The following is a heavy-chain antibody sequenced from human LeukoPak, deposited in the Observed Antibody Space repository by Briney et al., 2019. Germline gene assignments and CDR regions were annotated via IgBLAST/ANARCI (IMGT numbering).Heavy chain of an antibody. D-gene: IGHD6-19*01. V-gene: IGHV3-74*01. CDR2: VNSDGSST. J-gene: IGHJ4*02. CDR1: GFTFSSYW. Sequence: GGSLRLSCAASGFTFSSYWMHWVRQAPGKGLVWVSRVNSDGSSTTYADSVKGRFTISRDNAKNTLYLQMNSLRAEDTAVYYCERGSTQYSSGWYGLDYWGRETLVTVSS. CDR3: ERGSTQYSSGWYGLDY.